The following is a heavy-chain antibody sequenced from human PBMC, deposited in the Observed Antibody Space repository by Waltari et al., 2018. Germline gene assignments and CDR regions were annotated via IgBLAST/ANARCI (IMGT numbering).Heavy chain of an antibody. V-gene: IGHV3-30*02. D-gene: IGHD1-26*01. CDR1: GFTFSSYG. CDR3: AKPVSKWELLGDFDY. J-gene: IGHJ4*02. CDR2: IRYDGSNK. Sequence: QVQLVESGGGVVQPGGSLRLSCAASGFTFSSYGMHWVRQAPGKGLEWVAFIRYDGSNKYYADAVKGRFTISRDNSKNTLYLQMNSLRAEDTAVYYCAKPVSKWELLGDFDYWGQGTLVTVSS.